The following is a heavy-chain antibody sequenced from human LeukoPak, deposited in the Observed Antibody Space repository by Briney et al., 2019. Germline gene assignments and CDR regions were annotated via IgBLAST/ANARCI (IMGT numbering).Heavy chain of an antibody. D-gene: IGHD3-22*01. CDR1: GYTFNGYY. CDR3: ARWSRVLNSYDRSGYYFW. CDR2: LNPDSAGT. J-gene: IGHJ4*02. V-gene: IGHV1-2*02. Sequence: ASVKVSCKASGYTFNGYYMHWVRQAPGQGLEWMGWLNPDSAGTNYAQRFQGRVTMTRDPSISTAYMELSRLKSDDTAVYYCARWSRVLNSYDRSGYYFWWGQGTLVTVSP.